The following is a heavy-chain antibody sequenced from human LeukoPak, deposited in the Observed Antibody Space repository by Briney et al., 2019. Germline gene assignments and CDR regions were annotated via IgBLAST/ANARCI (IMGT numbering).Heavy chain of an antibody. D-gene: IGHD4-11*01. CDR1: GYTFTRYY. V-gene: IGHV1-46*01. CDR2: INPRGGST. Sequence: ASVKVSCKASGYTFTRYYMHWVRQAPGQGLEWMGIINPRGGSTSYAQKFQGRVTMTRDTSTSTIYVELSSLRSEDTAMYYCARDFWVTTVSTPDYWGQGTLVTVSS. CDR3: ARDFWVTTVSTPDY. J-gene: IGHJ4*02.